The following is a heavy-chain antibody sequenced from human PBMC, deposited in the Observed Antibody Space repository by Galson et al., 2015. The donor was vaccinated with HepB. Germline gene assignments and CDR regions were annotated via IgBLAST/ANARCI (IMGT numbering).Heavy chain of an antibody. D-gene: IGHD2-2*01. CDR2: INPSGGDT. V-gene: IGHV1-46*03. CDR1: GYTFTSYY. J-gene: IGHJ4*02. CDR3: ARYCSNTNCYRPRGGFDY. Sequence: SVKVSCKASGYTFTSYYMHWVRQAPGQGLEWMGIINPSGGDTRYAQKFQGRVTVTRDTSTSTVYMELSSLRSEDTAVYYCARYCSNTNCYRPRGGFDYWGQGTLVTVSS.